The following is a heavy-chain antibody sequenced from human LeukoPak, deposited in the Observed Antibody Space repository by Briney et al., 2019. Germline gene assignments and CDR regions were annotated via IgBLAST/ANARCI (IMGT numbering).Heavy chain of an antibody. V-gene: IGHV3-48*03. J-gene: IGHJ5*01. CDR2: ISRTGNSI. CDR1: GFTLTSYE. Sequence: GGFLRLSCAASGFTLTSYEMNWVRLAPGKGLEWISYISRTGNSIYYADSVKGRFTVSRDSAKNSLYLQMNSLRAEDTAVYYCARGPYSSNW. CDR3: ARGPYSSNW. D-gene: IGHD6-13*01.